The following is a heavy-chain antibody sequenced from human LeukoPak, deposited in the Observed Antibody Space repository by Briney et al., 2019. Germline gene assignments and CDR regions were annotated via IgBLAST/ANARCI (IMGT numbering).Heavy chain of an antibody. V-gene: IGHV1-18*01. J-gene: IGHJ4*02. CDR3: ARIPDSSGYYQYYFDY. Sequence: ASVKVSCKASGYTFTSYAISWVRQAPGQGLEWMGWISGYNGNTKYAQKVQGRVTMTTDTSTSTAYMELRSLRSDDTAVYYCARIPDSSGYYQYYFDYWGQGTLVTVSS. D-gene: IGHD3-22*01. CDR2: ISGYNGNT. CDR1: GYTFTSYA.